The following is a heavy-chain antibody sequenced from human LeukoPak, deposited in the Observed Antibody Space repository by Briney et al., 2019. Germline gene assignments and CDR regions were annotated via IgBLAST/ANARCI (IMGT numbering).Heavy chain of an antibody. D-gene: IGHD3-16*01. J-gene: IGHJ4*02. CDR3: ARGRGMGY. CDR2: LKEDGSEK. V-gene: IGHV3-7*01. Sequence: PGGSLRLSCAASGFTFSSYWMTWVRQAPGKGLEWLANLKEDGSEKYYVDSVKGRFTISRDNAKNSLYLQMNSLRAEDTAVYYCARGRGMGYWGQGTLVTVSS. CDR1: GFTFSSYW.